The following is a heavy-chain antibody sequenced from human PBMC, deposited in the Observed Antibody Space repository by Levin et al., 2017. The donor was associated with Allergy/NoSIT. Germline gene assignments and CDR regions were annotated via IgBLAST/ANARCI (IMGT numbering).Heavy chain of an antibody. CDR2: IYWDDDK. J-gene: IGHJ4*02. CDR1: GFSLSPTGVG. Sequence: SGPTLVKPTQTLTLTCTFSGFSLSPTGVGVGWIRQPPGKALEWLAGIYWDDDKRYSPSLRSRLSITKDTSKNQVVLTMTNMDPVDTATYYCAHRPNGYISGWDPANFDYWGQGTLVTVSS. D-gene: IGHD6-19*01. CDR3: AHRPNGYISGWDPANFDY. V-gene: IGHV2-5*02.